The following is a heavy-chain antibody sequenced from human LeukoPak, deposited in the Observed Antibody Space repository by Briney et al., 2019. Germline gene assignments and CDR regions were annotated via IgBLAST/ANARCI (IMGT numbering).Heavy chain of an antibody. V-gene: IGHV4-59*08. D-gene: IGHD3-10*01. CDR2: MYYSGSA. CDR1: GGSVSSYY. CDR3: ARGGYYGSGSRGVHFDY. Sequence: PSETLSLTCTVSGGSVSSYYWSWIRQPPGKGLEWIGYMYYSGSANYNPSLKSRVTTSVDTSRNQFSLKLSSVTAADTAVYYCARGGYYGSGSRGVHFDYWGQGTLVTVPS. J-gene: IGHJ4*02.